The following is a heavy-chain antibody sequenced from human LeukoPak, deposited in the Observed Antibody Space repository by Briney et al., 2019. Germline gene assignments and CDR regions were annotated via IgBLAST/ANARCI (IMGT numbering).Heavy chain of an antibody. D-gene: IGHD5-24*01. CDR3: ARGGSRVTTINILDY. CDR2: INPNSGGT. V-gene: IGHV1-2*04. J-gene: IGHJ4*02. Sequence: ASVKVSCKASGYTFTGYYMHWVRQAPGQGLEWMGWINPNSGGTNYAQKFQGWVTMTRDTSISTAYMELRSLGSDDTAVYYCARGGSRVTTINILDYWGQGALVTVSS. CDR1: GYTFTGYY.